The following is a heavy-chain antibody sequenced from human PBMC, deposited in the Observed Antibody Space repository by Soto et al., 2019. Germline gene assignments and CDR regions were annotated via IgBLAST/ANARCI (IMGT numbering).Heavy chain of an antibody. CDR1: GFTFSSYE. CDR3: YCSGGSCYPIY. J-gene: IGHJ4*02. Sequence: EVQLVESGGGLVQPGGSLRLSCAASGFTFSSYEMNWVRQAPGKGLEWVSYISSSGSTIYYADSVKGRFTISRDNAKKSLYLQMNTLRAEDTAFYYCYCSGGSCYPIYWGQGTLVPVSS. V-gene: IGHV3-48*03. D-gene: IGHD2-15*01. CDR2: ISSSGSTI.